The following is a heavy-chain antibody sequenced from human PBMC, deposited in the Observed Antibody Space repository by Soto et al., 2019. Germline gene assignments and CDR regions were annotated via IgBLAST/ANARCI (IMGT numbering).Heavy chain of an antibody. CDR2: ISGSGGST. V-gene: IGHV3-23*01. D-gene: IGHD2-2*02. Sequence: GGSLRLSCAASGFTFSSYAMSWVRQAPGKGLEWVSAISGSGGSTYYADSVKGRFTISRDNSKNTLYLQMNSLRAEDTAVYYCAKVDEGYCSSTSCYSADYWGQGTLVTVSS. CDR1: GFTFSSYA. CDR3: AKVDEGYCSSTSCYSADY. J-gene: IGHJ4*02.